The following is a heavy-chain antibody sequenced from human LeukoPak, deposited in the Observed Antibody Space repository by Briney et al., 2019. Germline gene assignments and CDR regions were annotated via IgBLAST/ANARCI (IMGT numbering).Heavy chain of an antibody. Sequence: SETLSLTCTVSGGSVNSNGYYWSWIRQPPGKGLEWIGYIYYSGSTYYNPSLKSRVTISVDTSKNQFSLKLSSVTAADTAVYYCARVMGRYDYWGQGTLVTVSS. J-gene: IGHJ4*02. V-gene: IGHV4-31*03. CDR2: IYYSGST. D-gene: IGHD3-10*01. CDR1: GGSVNSNGYY. CDR3: ARVMGRYDY.